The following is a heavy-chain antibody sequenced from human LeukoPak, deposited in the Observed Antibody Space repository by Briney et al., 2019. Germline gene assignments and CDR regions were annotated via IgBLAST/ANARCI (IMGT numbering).Heavy chain of an antibody. J-gene: IGHJ4*02. D-gene: IGHD2-21*01. CDR2: IYFSGNT. CDR3: ARGVVIAPQTFDY. Sequence: PSETLSLTCTVSGGPISSSSYYWGWVRQPPGKGLEWIGSIYFSGNTYYNPSLKSRLTMSVDTSRNQFSLKLRSVTAADTAVYYCARGVVIAPQTFDYWGQGTLVTVSS. CDR1: GGPISSSSYY. V-gene: IGHV4-39*07.